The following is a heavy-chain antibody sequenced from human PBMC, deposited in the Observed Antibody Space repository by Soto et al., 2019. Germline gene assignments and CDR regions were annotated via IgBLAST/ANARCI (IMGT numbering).Heavy chain of an antibody. CDR2: IFSNDEK. CDR1: GFSLSNARMG. Sequence: QVTLKESGPVLVKPTETLTLTCTVPGFSLSNARMGVSWIRQPPGKALEWLAHIFSNDEKSYSTSLKSRLTISKDTSKSQVVLTMTNMDPVDTATYYCARKQVVEFCYYYYYGMDVWGQGTTVTVSS. J-gene: IGHJ6*02. V-gene: IGHV2-26*01. CDR3: ARKQVVEFCYYYYYGMDV. D-gene: IGHD2-15*01.